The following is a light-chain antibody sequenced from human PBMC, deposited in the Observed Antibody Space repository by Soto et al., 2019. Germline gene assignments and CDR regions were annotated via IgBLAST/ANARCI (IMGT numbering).Light chain of an antibody. J-gene: IGKJ4*01. CDR1: QMISSW. V-gene: IGKV1-5*01. CDR2: DAY. Sequence: DNGMTEALSSLRTSIKDRVTITCRASQMISSWLAWYQQKPGKAPKLLIYDAYSLESGTPSRFSGRRSGTEFTLTIASVQPEDFATYYCQQYSSYSPLTFGGGTKV. CDR3: QQYSSYSPLT.